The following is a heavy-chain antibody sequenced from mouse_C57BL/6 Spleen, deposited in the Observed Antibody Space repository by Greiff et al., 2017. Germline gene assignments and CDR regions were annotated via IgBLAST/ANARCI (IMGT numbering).Heavy chain of an antibody. Sequence: QVQLQQSGAELVRPGSSVKISCKASGYSFTSYRMHWVKQRPIQGLEWIGNIDPSYSETNYNQKFKDKATLTVDKSSSTAYMQLSILTSEDSAVYYCARKGNSGSDYWGQGTTLTVSS. CDR3: ARKGNSGSDY. CDR1: GYSFTSYR. V-gene: IGHV1-52*01. CDR2: IDPSYSET. J-gene: IGHJ2*01. D-gene: IGHD3-2*02.